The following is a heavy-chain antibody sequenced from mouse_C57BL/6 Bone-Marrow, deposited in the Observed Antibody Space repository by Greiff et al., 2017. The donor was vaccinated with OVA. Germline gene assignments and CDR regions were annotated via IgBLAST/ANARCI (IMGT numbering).Heavy chain of an antibody. Sequence: VQLQESGPGLVQPSQSLSITCTVSGFSLTSYGVHWVRQSPGKGLEWLGVIWSGGSTDYNAAFISRLSISKDNSKSQVFFKMNSLQADDTAIYYCARKGAYDYDVGFAYWGQGTLVTVSA. D-gene: IGHD2-4*01. CDR1: GFSLTSYG. V-gene: IGHV2-2*01. CDR2: IWSGGST. J-gene: IGHJ3*01. CDR3: ARKGAYDYDVGFAY.